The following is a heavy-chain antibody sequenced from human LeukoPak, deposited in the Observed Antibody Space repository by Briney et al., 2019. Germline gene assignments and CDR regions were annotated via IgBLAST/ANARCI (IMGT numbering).Heavy chain of an antibody. D-gene: IGHD2-15*01. Sequence: GGSLRLSCAASGFTFSSYTMNWVRQAPGKGLEWVSSISSSSSYADSVKGRFTISRDNAKNSLYLQMNSLRAEDTAVYYCASLSGGSCPWGQGTLVTVSS. J-gene: IGHJ5*02. CDR1: GFTFSSYT. CDR2: ISSSSS. CDR3: ASLSGGSCP. V-gene: IGHV3-21*01.